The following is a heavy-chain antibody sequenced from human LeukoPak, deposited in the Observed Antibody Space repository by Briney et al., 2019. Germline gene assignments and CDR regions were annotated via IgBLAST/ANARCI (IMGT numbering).Heavy chain of an antibody. V-gene: IGHV3-48*03. D-gene: IGHD3-3*01. CDR2: ISSSGSTT. J-gene: IGHJ4*02. CDR3: AREASYYNLYYDY. Sequence: GGSLTPSCAASGFTFSSYEMNWVRQAPGKGLEWVSFISSSGSTTYYADCVKGRFTISRDNAKNSLYLQMNSLRAEDTAVCYCAREASYYNLYYDYWGQGSLVAVSS. CDR1: GFTFSSYE.